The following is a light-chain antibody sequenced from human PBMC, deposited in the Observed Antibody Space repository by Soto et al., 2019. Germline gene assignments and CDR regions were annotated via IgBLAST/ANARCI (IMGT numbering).Light chain of an antibody. V-gene: IGKV3-15*01. CDR2: GAS. CDR1: QSVSSD. J-gene: IGKJ1*01. CDR3: HQYNSYWT. Sequence: EIVMTQSPDTLSVSPGERVTLSCRASQSVSSDLAWYQQKPGQAPRLLIYGASTRATDIAARFSGSGSGTEFTLTISSLQSEDFAVYYCHQYNSYWTFGQGTKVEIK.